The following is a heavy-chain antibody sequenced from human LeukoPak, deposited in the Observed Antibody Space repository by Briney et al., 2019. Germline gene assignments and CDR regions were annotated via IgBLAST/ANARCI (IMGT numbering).Heavy chain of an antibody. Sequence: PGGSLRLSCAASGFTFSDYYRSWIRQAPGKGLEWVSYISSSGSTIYYADSVKGRFTISRDNAKNSLYLQMNSLRAEDTALYYCAKGDPVAAFDYWGQGTLVTVSS. CDR2: ISSSGSTI. D-gene: IGHD2-15*01. J-gene: IGHJ4*02. CDR3: AKGDPVAAFDY. V-gene: IGHV3-11*01. CDR1: GFTFSDYY.